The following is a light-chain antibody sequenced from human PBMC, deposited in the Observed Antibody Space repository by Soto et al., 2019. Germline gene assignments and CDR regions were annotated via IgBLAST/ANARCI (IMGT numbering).Light chain of an antibody. CDR1: QYINTS. CDR3: HQRQSWPRT. CDR2: QTS. V-gene: IGKV3D-11*03. J-gene: IGKJ1*01. Sequence: EIVLTQSPATLSSFPGDRVTLSCRASQYINTSLAWYQHRPGQAPSLLIYQTSIRAAGIPARFSASGSGTDFTLTISDVQPEDFALYYCHQRQSWPRTFGQGTKVDI.